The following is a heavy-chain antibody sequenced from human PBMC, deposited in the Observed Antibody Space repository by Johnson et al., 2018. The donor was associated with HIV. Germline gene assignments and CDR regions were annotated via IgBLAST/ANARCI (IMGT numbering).Heavy chain of an antibody. D-gene: IGHD4-23*01. V-gene: IGHV3-30*19. J-gene: IGHJ3*02. Sequence: QVQLVESGGGVVQPGRSLRLSCAASGFTFSTYGMHWVRQAPGKGLEWVAVTSYYGGNKYYADSVKGRFTISRDNSKNTLYLQMNSLRAEDTAMYYCARERGYFGNPAFDIWGQGTMVTVSS. CDR3: ARERGYFGNPAFDI. CDR2: TSYYGGNK. CDR1: GFTFSTYG.